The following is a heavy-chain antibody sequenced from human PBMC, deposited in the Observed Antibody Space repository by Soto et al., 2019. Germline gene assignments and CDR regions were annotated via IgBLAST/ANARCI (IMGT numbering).Heavy chain of an antibody. CDR1: GYTFTSYY. D-gene: IGHD2-15*01. J-gene: IGHJ5*02. CDR2: INPSGGST. V-gene: IGHV1-46*03. CDR3: ARAVSIVVVSAWFDP. Sequence: ASVKVSCKASGYTFTSYYIHWVRQAPGQGLEWMGIINPSGGSTSYAQKFQGRVTMTRDTSTSTVYMELSSLRSEDTAVYYCARAVSIVVVSAWFDPWGQGTLVTVSS.